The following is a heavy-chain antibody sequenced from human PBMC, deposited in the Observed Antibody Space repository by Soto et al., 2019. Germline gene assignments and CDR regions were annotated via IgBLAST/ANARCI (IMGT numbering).Heavy chain of an antibody. J-gene: IGHJ6*02. CDR1: GGTFSSYA. V-gene: IGHV1-69*13. D-gene: IGHD3-3*01. CDR3: ASSRGYDFWSGYLMTGYYYYGMDV. Sequence: ASVKVSCKASGGTFSSYAISWVRQAPGQGLEWMGGIIPIFGTANYAQKFQGRVTINADEYTSTAYMELSSLRSEDTAVYYCASSRGYDFWSGYLMTGYYYYGMDVWGQGTTVTVSS. CDR2: IIPIFGTA.